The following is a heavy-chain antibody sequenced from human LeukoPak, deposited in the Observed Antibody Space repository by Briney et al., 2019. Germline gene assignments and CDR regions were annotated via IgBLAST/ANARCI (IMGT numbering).Heavy chain of an antibody. Sequence: GRSLRLSCAASGFTFSSYAMHWVRQAPGKGLEGVAVISYDGSNKYYADSVKGRFTISRDNSKNTLYLQMNSLRAEDTAVYYCATIQSGSGSYLRYFDYWGQGTLVTVSS. CDR3: ATIQSGSGSYLRYFDY. CDR2: ISYDGSNK. J-gene: IGHJ4*02. V-gene: IGHV3-30-3*01. D-gene: IGHD1-26*01. CDR1: GFTFSSYA.